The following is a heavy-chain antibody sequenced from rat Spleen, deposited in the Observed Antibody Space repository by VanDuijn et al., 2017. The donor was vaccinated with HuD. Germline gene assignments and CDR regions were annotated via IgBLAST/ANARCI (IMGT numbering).Heavy chain of an antibody. Sequence: EVQLVESGGGLVQPGRSMLLSCAASGFSFSDGDMAWVRQAPTKGLEWVASITYDVSTTYYRDSVKGRFTVSRDNAKSTLYLQMDSLRSEDTATYYCARHRATEDFDYWGQVVMVTVSS. CDR3: ARHRATEDFDY. CDR1: GFSFSDGD. D-gene: IGHD1-11*01. J-gene: IGHJ2*01. CDR2: ITYDVSTT. V-gene: IGHV5-7*01.